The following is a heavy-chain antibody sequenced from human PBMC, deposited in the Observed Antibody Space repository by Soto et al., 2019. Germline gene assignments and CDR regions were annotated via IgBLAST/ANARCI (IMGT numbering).Heavy chain of an antibody. J-gene: IGHJ3*02. V-gene: IGHV3-23*01. D-gene: IGHD4-17*01. CDR2: LTPSGGET. Sequence: EAQLLESGGDLVQPGGSLRLSCEASGFTFSTYAMSWVRQAPGKGLEWVSALTPSGGETFYADSVKGRFTISRDNSMNAVYLQMNSLRIEDTAVYYCAHPRGYGVFDAYDIWGQGTMVTVSS. CDR1: GFTFSTYA. CDR3: AHPRGYGVFDAYDI.